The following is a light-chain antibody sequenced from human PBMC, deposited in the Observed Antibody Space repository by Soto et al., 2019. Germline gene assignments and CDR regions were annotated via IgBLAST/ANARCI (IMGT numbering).Light chain of an antibody. CDR3: VLYMGSGVWV. CDR2: SDT. J-gene: IGLJ3*02. V-gene: IGLV3-21*01. CDR1: NIGSKG. Sequence: SYELTQPPSVSVAPGKTASISCGGNNIGSKGVHWYQQKPGQAPVLVIYSDTDLPPVIPERFSGSILGNKAALTITGAQADDESDYYCVLYMGSGVWVFGGGTKLTVL.